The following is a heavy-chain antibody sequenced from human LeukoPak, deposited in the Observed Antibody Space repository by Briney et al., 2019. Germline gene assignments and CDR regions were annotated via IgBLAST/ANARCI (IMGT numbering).Heavy chain of an antibody. Sequence: ASVKVSCKASGYTFTGYYMHWVRQAPGQGLEWMGWINPNSGGTNYAQKFQGRVTMTRDTSISTAYMELSSLRSDDTAVYYCARVGIAAAAQYYYYYGMDVWGQGTTVTVSS. J-gene: IGHJ6*02. CDR1: GYTFTGYY. CDR2: INPNSGGT. V-gene: IGHV1-2*02. CDR3: ARVGIAAAAQYYYYYGMDV. D-gene: IGHD6-13*01.